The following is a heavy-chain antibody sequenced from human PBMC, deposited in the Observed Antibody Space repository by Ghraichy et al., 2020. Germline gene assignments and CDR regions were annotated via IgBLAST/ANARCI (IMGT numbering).Heavy chain of an antibody. CDR3: AKGRPQAPPNNYYYGMDV. CDR1: GFTFSSYA. Sequence: GGSLRLSCAASGFTFSSYAMSWVRQAPGKGLEWVSAISGSGGSTYYADSVKGRFTISRDNSKNTLYLQMNSLRAEDTAVYYCAKGRPQAPPNNYYYGMDVWGQGTTVTVSS. CDR2: ISGSGGST. J-gene: IGHJ6*02. V-gene: IGHV3-23*01. D-gene: IGHD1-1*01.